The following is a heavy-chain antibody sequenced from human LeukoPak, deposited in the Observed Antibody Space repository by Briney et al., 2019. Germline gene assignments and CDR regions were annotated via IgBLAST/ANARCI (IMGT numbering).Heavy chain of an antibody. J-gene: IGHJ6*03. D-gene: IGHD3-3*01. CDR1: GFTFSSYA. CDR3: ARVVGVVIRYYYYYMDV. CDR2: INHSGST. Sequence: GSLRLSCAASGFTFSSYAMSWVRQPPGKGLEWIGEINHSGSTNYNPSLKSRVTISVDTSKNQFSLKLSSVTAADTAVYYCARVVGVVIRYYYYYMDVWGKGATVTVS. V-gene: IGHV4-34*01.